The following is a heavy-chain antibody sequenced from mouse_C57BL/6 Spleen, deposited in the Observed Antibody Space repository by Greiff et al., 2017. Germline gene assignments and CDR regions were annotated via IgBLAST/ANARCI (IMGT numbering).Heavy chain of an antibody. CDR2: IDPENGDT. J-gene: IGHJ3*01. Sequence: EVQGVESGAELVRPGASVKLSCTASGFNIKDDYMHWVKQRPEQGLEWIGWIDPENGDTEYASKFQGKATITADTSSNTAYLQLSSLTSEDTAVYYCTTYYSNYPFAYWGQGTLVTVSA. D-gene: IGHD2-5*01. CDR3: TTYYSNYPFAY. V-gene: IGHV14-4*01. CDR1: GFNIKDDY.